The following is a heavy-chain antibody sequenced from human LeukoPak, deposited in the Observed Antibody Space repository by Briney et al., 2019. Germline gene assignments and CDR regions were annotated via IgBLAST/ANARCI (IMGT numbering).Heavy chain of an antibody. V-gene: IGHV4-34*01. CDR2: INHSGST. J-gene: IGHJ5*02. CDR3: ARDLGAAATFDP. CDR1: GGSFSGYY. Sequence: NPSETLSLTCAVYGGSFSGYYWGWIRQPPGKGLEWIGEINHSGSTNYNPSLKSRVTISVDTSKNQFSLKLSSVTAADTAVYYCARDLGAAATFDPWGQGTLVTVSS. D-gene: IGHD6-13*01.